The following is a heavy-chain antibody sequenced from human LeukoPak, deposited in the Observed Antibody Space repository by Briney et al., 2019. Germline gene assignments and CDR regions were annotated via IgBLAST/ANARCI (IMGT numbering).Heavy chain of an antibody. Sequence: GGSLRLSCAASGFTFSSYGMHWVRQAPGKGLEWVAFIRYDGSNKYYADSVKGRFTISRDNSKNTLYLQMSSLRAEDTAVYYCAKDSYGDYSHFDYWGQGTLVTVSS. J-gene: IGHJ4*02. CDR3: AKDSYGDYSHFDY. V-gene: IGHV3-30*02. CDR1: GFTFSSYG. D-gene: IGHD4-17*01. CDR2: IRYDGSNK.